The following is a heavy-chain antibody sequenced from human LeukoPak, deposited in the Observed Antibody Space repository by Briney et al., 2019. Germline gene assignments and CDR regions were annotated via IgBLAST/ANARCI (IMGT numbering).Heavy chain of an antibody. Sequence: SETLSLTCAVYGGSFSGYYWSWIRQPPGKGLEWMGEINHSGSTNYNPSLKSRVTISVDTSKNQFSLKLSSVTAADTAVYYCARHRELVDYGDYAIRFDYWGQGTLVTVSS. CDR3: ARHRELVDYGDYAIRFDY. CDR1: GGSFSGYY. J-gene: IGHJ4*02. V-gene: IGHV4-34*01. CDR2: INHSGST. D-gene: IGHD4-17*01.